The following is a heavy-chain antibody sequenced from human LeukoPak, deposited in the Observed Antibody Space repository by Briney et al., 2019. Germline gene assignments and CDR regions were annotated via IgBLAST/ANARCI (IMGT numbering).Heavy chain of an antibody. CDR3: AKGSASITIFGVVISSVY. Sequence: GGSLRLSCAASGFTFSSYAMSWVRQAPGKGLEWVSAISGSGDSTYYADSVKGRFTISRDNSKNTLYLQMNSLRAEDTAVYYCAKGSASITIFGVVISSVYWGQGTLVTVSS. CDR2: ISGSGDST. J-gene: IGHJ4*02. V-gene: IGHV3-23*01. CDR1: GFTFSSYA. D-gene: IGHD3-3*01.